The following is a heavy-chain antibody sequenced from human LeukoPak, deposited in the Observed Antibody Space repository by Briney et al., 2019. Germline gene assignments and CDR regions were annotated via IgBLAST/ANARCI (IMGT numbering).Heavy chain of an antibody. CDR3: ARGSFSADAPLVLDYFHH. CDR2: INPNSGGT. D-gene: IGHD5-18*01. J-gene: IGHJ1*01. CDR1: GYTFTGYY. V-gene: IGHV1-2*02. Sequence: ASVRVSCKASGYTFTGYYIHWVRQAPGQGLEWMGWINPNSGGTNYAQKFQGRVTMTRDTSISTAYMELSRLRADDTAVYYCARGSFSADAPLVLDYFHHWGQGTLVTDSS.